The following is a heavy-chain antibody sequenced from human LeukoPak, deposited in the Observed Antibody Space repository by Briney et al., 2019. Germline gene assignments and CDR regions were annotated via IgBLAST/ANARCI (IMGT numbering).Heavy chain of an antibody. Sequence: SETLSLTCTVSGGSISSYYWSWIRQPPGKGLEWIGYIYYSGSTNYNPSLKSRVTISVDTSKNQFSLKLSSVTAADTAVYYCARGPTTTFRFDPWGQGTLVTVPS. J-gene: IGHJ5*02. D-gene: IGHD2/OR15-2a*01. CDR1: GGSISSYY. V-gene: IGHV4-59*01. CDR3: ARGPTTTFRFDP. CDR2: IYYSGST.